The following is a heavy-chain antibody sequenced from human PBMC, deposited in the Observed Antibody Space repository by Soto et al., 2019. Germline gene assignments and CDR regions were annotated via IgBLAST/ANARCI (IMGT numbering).Heavy chain of an antibody. J-gene: IGHJ6*02. CDR2: ISYDGSNK. CDR3: ARGFYGFSVYFYYGMDI. D-gene: IGHD4-17*01. CDR1: GFTFSSYA. Sequence: QAGGSLRLSCAASGFTFSSYAMHWVRQAPGKGLEWVAVISYDGSNKYYADSVKGRFTISRDNSKNTLFLQMNSLIPEDTAIYYCARGFYGFSVYFYYGMDIWGQGTTVTVSS. V-gene: IGHV3-30-3*01.